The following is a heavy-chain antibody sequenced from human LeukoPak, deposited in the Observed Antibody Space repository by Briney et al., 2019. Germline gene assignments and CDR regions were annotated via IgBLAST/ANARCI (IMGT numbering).Heavy chain of an antibody. V-gene: IGHV3-21*01. CDR3: ARDTPSHYYDWDYY. J-gene: IGHJ4*02. CDR1: GFTFSSYS. Sequence: SGGSLRLSCAASGFTFSSYSMNCVRQAPGKGLEWVSSISSSSSYIYYADSVKGRFTISRDNAKNSLYLQMNSLRAEDTAVYYCARDTPSHYYDWDYYWGQGTLVTVSS. CDR2: ISSSSSYI. D-gene: IGHD3-22*01.